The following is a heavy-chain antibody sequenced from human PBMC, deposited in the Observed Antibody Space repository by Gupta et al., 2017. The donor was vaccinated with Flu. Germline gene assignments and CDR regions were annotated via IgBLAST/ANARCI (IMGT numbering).Heavy chain of an antibody. D-gene: IGHD6-13*01. CDR2: IRSKAYGGTT. V-gene: IGHV3-49*03. CDR1: GFTFGDYA. CDR3: TTRGSGMSSRGYYFDY. Sequence: EVQLVESGGGLVQPGRSLRLSCTASGFTFGDYAMSWFRQAPGKGLEWVGFIRSKAYGGTTEYAASVKGRFTISRDDSKSIAYLQMNSLKTEDTAVYYCTTRGSGMSSRGYYFDYWGQGTLVTVSS. J-gene: IGHJ4*02.